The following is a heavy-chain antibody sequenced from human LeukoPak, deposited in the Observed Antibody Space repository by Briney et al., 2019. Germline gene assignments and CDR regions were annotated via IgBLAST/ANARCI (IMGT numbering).Heavy chain of an antibody. CDR1: GFTFSSYA. Sequence: GSLRLSCAAFGFTFSSYAMSWVRQAPGKGLEWVSAISGSGGNTYYADSVKGRFTISRDNSKNTLYLQMNSLRAEDTAVYYCAKSTWLWDFDYWGQGTLVTVSS. CDR3: AKSTWLWDFDY. J-gene: IGHJ4*02. V-gene: IGHV3-23*01. D-gene: IGHD5-18*01. CDR2: ISGSGGNT.